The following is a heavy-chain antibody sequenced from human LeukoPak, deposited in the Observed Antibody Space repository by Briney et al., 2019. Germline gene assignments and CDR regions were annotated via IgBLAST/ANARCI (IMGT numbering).Heavy chain of an antibody. CDR1: GYSISNGYH. CDR2: INHSGST. Sequence: SETLSLTCAVSGYSISNGYHWGWLRQPPEKGLEWIGSINHSGSTYYNPSLKSRVTISVDTSKTQFSLKLISVTAADTAVYYCARDSGYDPGWFDPWGQGTLVTVSS. D-gene: IGHD3-10*01. V-gene: IGHV4-38-2*02. J-gene: IGHJ5*02. CDR3: ARDSGYDPGWFDP.